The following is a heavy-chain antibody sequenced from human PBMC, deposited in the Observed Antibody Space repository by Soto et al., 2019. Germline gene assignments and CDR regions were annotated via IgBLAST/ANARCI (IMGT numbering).Heavy chain of an antibody. J-gene: IGHJ6*02. CDR1: GFNFSSYG. V-gene: IGHV3-30*03. Sequence: PGGSLRLSCAASGFNFSSYGMHWVRQAPGKGLEWVAVMSYDGNNKYYADSVKGRFTISRDNAKNSLYLQMNSLRAEDTAVYYCARNGWIQLGNYHYYYGMDVWGQGTTVTVSS. CDR3: ARNGWIQLGNYHYYYGMDV. D-gene: IGHD5-18*01. CDR2: MSYDGNNK.